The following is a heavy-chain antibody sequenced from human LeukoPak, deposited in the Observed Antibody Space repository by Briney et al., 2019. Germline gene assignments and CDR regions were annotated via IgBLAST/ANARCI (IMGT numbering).Heavy chain of an antibody. CDR1: GVSISSYY. Sequence: SETLSLTCTVSGVSISSYYWSWIRQPPGKGLEWIAYISHSGSTNYNPSLKSRVAMSVDTSKNQFSLKLSSVTAADTAVYYCARDLWFGELDYYYYYMDVWGKGTTVTISS. J-gene: IGHJ6*03. V-gene: IGHV4-59*12. CDR2: ISHSGST. D-gene: IGHD3-10*01. CDR3: ARDLWFGELDYYYYYMDV.